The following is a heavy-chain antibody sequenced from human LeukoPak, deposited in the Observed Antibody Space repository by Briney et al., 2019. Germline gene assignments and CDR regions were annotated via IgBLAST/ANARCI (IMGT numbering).Heavy chain of an antibody. CDR3: ATPYVRLSRLMLDY. CDR2: ISSSSSYI. CDR1: GFKFSLYE. J-gene: IGHJ4*02. V-gene: IGHV3-21*01. Sequence: GGSLRLSCAASGFKFSLYEMNWVRQAPGKGLEGVSSISSSSSYIYYADSVKGRFTISRDNAKNSLYLQMNSLRAEDTAVYYCATPYVRLSRLMLDYWGQGTLVTVSS. D-gene: IGHD2-2*01.